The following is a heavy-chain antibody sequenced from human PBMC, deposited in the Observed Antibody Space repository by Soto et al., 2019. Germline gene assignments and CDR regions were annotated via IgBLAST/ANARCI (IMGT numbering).Heavy chain of an antibody. CDR2: ISWNSGSI. J-gene: IGHJ5*02. CDR1: GFTFDDYA. Sequence: EVQLVESGGGLVQPGRSLRLSCAASGFTFDDYAMHWVRQAPGKGLEWVSGISWNSGSIGYADSVKGRFTISRDNAKNSLYLQMNSLGAEDTALYYCAKSRRWFGALIDPWGQGTLVTVSS. D-gene: IGHD3-10*01. CDR3: AKSRRWFGALIDP. V-gene: IGHV3-9*01.